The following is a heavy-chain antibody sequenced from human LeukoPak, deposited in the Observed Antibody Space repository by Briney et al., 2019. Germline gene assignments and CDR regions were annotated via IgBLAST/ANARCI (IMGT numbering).Heavy chain of an antibody. D-gene: IGHD7-27*01. CDR1: GFNFNTYS. V-gene: IGHV3-21*01. CDR2: ISSTSNYI. J-gene: IGHJ6*02. CDR3: ARAGDILLVSYFHFYGMDV. Sequence: GGSLRLSCAVSGFNFNTYSMNWVRQAPGKGPEWVSSISSTSNYIYYAESLKGRFAVSRDNAKNSLYLQMNSLRADDTAVYYCARAGDILLVSYFHFYGMDVWGQGTTVIVSS.